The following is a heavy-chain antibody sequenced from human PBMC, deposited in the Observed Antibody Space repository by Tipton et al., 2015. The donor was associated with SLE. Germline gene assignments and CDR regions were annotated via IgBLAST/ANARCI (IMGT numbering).Heavy chain of an antibody. V-gene: IGHV4-59*01. J-gene: IGHJ6*03. CDR1: GGPITGYF. Sequence: TLSLTCNVSGGPITGYFWSWVRQPPGERPECLGYLSNRGGTKYNPSLKSRVSISADTSKNLFSLKLKSLIAADTAVYYCARGRPRATQAWGGYYYYMDVWGKGTTVTVSS. CDR3: ARGRPRATQAWGGYYYYMDV. CDR2: LSNRGGT. D-gene: IGHD3-16*01.